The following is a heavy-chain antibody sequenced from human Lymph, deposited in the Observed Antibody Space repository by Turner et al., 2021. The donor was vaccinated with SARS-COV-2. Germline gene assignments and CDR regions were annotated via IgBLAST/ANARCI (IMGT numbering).Heavy chain of an antibody. CDR3: AKVRSIFGVVIGGMDV. CDR2: ISYDGSNK. D-gene: IGHD3-3*01. Sequence: QVQLVESGGGVVQSGRSLRPSWAASGFTFSSDGMHWVRQAPGKVLELVAFISYDGSNKCYADSVKGRFTISRDNTKKTLYLQMNSLRAEDTAVYYCAKVRSIFGVVIGGMDVWGQGTTVTVSS. V-gene: IGHV3-30*18. CDR1: GFTFSSDG. J-gene: IGHJ6*02.